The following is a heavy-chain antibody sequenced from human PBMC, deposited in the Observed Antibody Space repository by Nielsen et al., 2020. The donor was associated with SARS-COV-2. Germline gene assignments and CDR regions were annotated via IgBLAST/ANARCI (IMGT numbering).Heavy chain of an antibody. V-gene: IGHV4-38-2*02. CDR2: IYHSGST. CDR3: ARVPQFYDILTGYYSYFDY. D-gene: IGHD3-9*01. J-gene: IGHJ4*02. CDR1: GYSISSGYY. Sequence: SETLSLTCTVSGYSISSGYYWGWIRQPPGKGLEWIGSIYHSGSTYYNPSLKSRVTISVDTSKNQFSLKLSSVTAADTAVYYCARVPQFYDILTGYYSYFDYWGQGTLVTVSS.